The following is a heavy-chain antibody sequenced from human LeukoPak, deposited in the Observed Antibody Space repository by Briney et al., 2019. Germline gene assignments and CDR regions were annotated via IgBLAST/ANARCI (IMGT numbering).Heavy chain of an antibody. CDR2: IYTSGST. Sequence: SETLSLTCTVSGGSISSGSYYWRWIRQPAGKGLEWIGRIYTSGSTNYNPSLKSRVTISVDTSKNQFSLKLSSVTAADTAVYYCAYSSSWYPPYYYWGQGTLVTVSS. CDR1: GGSISSGSYY. V-gene: IGHV4-61*02. J-gene: IGHJ4*02. CDR3: AYSSSWYPPYYY. D-gene: IGHD6-13*01.